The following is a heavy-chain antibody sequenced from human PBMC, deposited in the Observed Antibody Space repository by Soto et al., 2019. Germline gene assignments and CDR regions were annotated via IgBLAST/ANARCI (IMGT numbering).Heavy chain of an antibody. CDR2: IIPIFGTA. CDR1: GCTFSSYA. CDR3: ARRYYGSGSYYSFDY. Sequence: SVKVSCKASGCTFSSYAISWVRQAPGQGLEWMGGIIPIFGTANYAQKFQGRVTITAGESTSTAYMELSSLRSEDTAVYYCARRYYGSGSYYSFDYWGQGTLVTVSS. D-gene: IGHD3-10*01. J-gene: IGHJ4*02. V-gene: IGHV1-69*13.